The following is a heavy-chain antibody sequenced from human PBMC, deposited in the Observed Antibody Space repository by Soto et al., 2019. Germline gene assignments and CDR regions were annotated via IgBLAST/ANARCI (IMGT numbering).Heavy chain of an antibody. Sequence: QAQLVQSGAEVKKPGSSVKVSCKASGGSFSDYTINWVRQAPGQGLEWMGGVIPIFQTPTYAQNFQGRVTITADESTSTAYMELSSLTSGDTAVYYCARVSRGPIDNWGQGTLVTVSS. J-gene: IGHJ4*02. CDR1: GGSFSDYT. V-gene: IGHV1-69*01. D-gene: IGHD3-10*01. CDR3: ARVSRGPIDN. CDR2: VIPIFQTP.